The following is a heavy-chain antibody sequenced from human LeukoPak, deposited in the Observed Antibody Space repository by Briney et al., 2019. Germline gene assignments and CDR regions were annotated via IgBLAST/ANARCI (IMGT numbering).Heavy chain of an antibody. D-gene: IGHD2-2*01. CDR2: VYHSGRT. V-gene: IGHV4-30-2*01. CDR1: GGSISSGGYT. Sequence: SGALSLTCAVSGGSISSGGYTWSWLRQPPGKRLEWIGYVYHSGRTYYKPSLKSRVTISVATSKNQFSLKFWSVTAADTAVYFCARHCSATSCYEGPRFDPWGQGTLVTVST. J-gene: IGHJ5*02. CDR3: ARHCSATSCYEGPRFDP.